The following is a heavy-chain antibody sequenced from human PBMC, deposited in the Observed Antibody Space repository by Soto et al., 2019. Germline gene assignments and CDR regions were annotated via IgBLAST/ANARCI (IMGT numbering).Heavy chain of an antibody. CDR3: AKDRDYFDY. V-gene: IGHV3-23*01. CDR2: IRGSAGTP. Sequence: EVQPLESGGGLVQPGGSLRLSCAASGFTFSNYAMNWVRQAPGKGLEWVASIRGSAGTPYYADSVRGRFTISRDNSKNTLSLQMNSLRVEDTAVYYCAKDRDYFDYWGQGALVTVSS. J-gene: IGHJ4*02. CDR1: GFTFSNYA.